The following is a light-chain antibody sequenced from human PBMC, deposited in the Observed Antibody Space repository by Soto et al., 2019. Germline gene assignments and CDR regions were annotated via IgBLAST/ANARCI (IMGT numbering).Light chain of an antibody. J-gene: IGLJ3*02. CDR1: SSDVGGYNF. V-gene: IGLV2-14*03. Sequence: QSALTQTASVSGSPGQSITISCTGTSSDVGGYNFVSWYQQHPGKAPKLIIHEVTNRPSGVSGRFSGSKSGNTAFLTISGLQAEDEAVYYCCSHSSSITWMFGGGTSSPS. CDR3: CSHSSSITWM. CDR2: EVT.